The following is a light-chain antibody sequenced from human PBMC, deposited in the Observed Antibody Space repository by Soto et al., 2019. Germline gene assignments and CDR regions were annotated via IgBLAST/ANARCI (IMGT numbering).Light chain of an antibody. CDR3: NSYTSASTYV. V-gene: IGLV2-14*03. CDR2: DVT. J-gene: IGLJ1*01. CDR1: GSDIGSYNY. Sequence: QSVLTQPASVSGSPGQSITISCTGTGSDIGSYNYVSWYQHHPGKVPKFIIYDVTNRPSGVSDRFSGSKSGNTASLTISGLQAEDEADYYCNSYTSASTYVFGTGTKVTFL.